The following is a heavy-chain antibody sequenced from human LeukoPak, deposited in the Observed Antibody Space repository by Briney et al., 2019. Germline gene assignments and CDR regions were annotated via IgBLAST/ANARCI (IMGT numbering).Heavy chain of an antibody. J-gene: IGHJ5*02. V-gene: IGHV3-23*01. D-gene: IGHD3-10*01. CDR1: GFTFSSYA. CDR3: ARGLTYYYGSGSYSWFDP. CDR2: ITGSGGGT. Sequence: PGGSLRLSCAASGFTFSSYAMSWVRQAPGKGLEWVAAITGSGGGTYYADSVKGRFTISRDNSKNTLYLQMNSLRAEDTAVYYCARGLTYYYGSGSYSWFDPWGQGTLVTVSS.